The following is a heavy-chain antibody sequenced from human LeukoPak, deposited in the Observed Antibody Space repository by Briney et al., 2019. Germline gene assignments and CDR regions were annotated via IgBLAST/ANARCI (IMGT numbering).Heavy chain of an antibody. D-gene: IGHD6-13*01. Sequence: SETLSLTCTVSGGSISSGDYYWSWIRQPPGKGLEWIGSIYYSGSTYYNPSLKSRVTISVDTSKNQFSLKLNSVTAADTAVYYCAKYLAATSESHFDYWGQGTLVTVSS. V-gene: IGHV4-39*07. J-gene: IGHJ4*02. CDR3: AKYLAATSESHFDY. CDR1: GGSISSGDYY. CDR2: IYYSGST.